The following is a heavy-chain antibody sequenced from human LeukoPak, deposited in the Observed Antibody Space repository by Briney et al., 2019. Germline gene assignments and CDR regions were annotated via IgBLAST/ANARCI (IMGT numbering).Heavy chain of an antibody. V-gene: IGHV4-34*01. CDR2: INHSGST. CDR1: GGSFSGYY. Sequence: PSETLSLTCAVYGGSFSGYYWSWTRQPPGKGLEWIGEINHSGSTNYNPSLKSRVTMSLDTSKNRFSLKLSSVTAADTAVYYCARLQYYLPGSSLYYFDYWGQGTLVTVSS. J-gene: IGHJ4*02. CDR3: ARLQYYLPGSSLYYFDY. D-gene: IGHD3-10*01.